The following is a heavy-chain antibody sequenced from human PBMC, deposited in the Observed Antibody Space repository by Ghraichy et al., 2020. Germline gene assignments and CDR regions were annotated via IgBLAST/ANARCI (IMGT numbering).Heavy chain of an antibody. J-gene: IGHJ4*02. D-gene: IGHD3-22*01. V-gene: IGHV3-33*01. CDR3: ARGSYDSSGYYEAPPDMYY. Sequence: GGSLRLSCAASGFTFSSYGMHWVRQAPGKGLEWVAVIWYDGSNKYYADSVKGRFTISRDNSKNTLYLQMNSLRAEDTAVYYCARGSYDSSGYYEAPPDMYYWGQGTLVTVSS. CDR1: GFTFSSYG. CDR2: IWYDGSNK.